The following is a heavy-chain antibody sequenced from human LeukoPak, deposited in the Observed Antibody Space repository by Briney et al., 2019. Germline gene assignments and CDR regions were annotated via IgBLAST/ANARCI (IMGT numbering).Heavy chain of an antibody. J-gene: IGHJ6*02. CDR3: ARETPVARGAFYGMDV. CDR2: ISHDGDT. D-gene: IGHD3-10*01. Sequence: GGSLRLSCAASGFSLSSNGMHWVRQVTGKGLEWVSSISHDGDTYYSASAKGRFTISRENAENSLYLQMDSLTAGDTAVYYCARETPVARGAFYGMDVWGQGTPVTVSS. CDR1: GFSLSSNG. V-gene: IGHV3-13*01.